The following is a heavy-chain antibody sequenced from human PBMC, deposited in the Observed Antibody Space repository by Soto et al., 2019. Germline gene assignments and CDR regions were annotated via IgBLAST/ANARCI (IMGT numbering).Heavy chain of an antibody. CDR1: GFTFSDYA. J-gene: IGHJ4*02. CDR2: ISGNGGRT. V-gene: IGHV3-23*01. Sequence: EMQLLEFGGGLVQPGGSLRLSCAASGFTFSDYAMSWVRQAPGKGLEWVSGISGNGGRTYHADSVKGRFTISRDNSKNTLYLQMNSLRVEDTALSYCVNIDWGKWGQGTLATVSS. D-gene: IGHD3-16*01. CDR3: VNIDWGK.